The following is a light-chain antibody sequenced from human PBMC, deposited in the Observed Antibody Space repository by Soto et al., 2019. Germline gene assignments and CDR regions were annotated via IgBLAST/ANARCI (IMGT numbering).Light chain of an antibody. V-gene: IGKV3-20*01. CDR1: QSITSKF. J-gene: IGKJ4*01. Sequence: EIVLTQSPGTLSLSPGQRATLSCRASQSITSKFVAWYQQRPGQPPRLLIYAASTRATGIPDRFNGSGSETDFPLTISRLEAEGFAVYYCQQYGGSPTLAFGGGNKVEI. CDR3: QQYGGSPTLA. CDR2: AAS.